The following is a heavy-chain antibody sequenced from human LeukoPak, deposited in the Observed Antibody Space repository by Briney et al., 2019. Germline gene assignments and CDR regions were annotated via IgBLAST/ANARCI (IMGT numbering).Heavy chain of an antibody. D-gene: IGHD4-17*01. CDR2: ISWNSGSI. J-gene: IGHJ3*02. Sequence: GGSLRLSCTASGFTFSTYGMHWVRQAPGKGLEWVSGISWNSGSIVYADSVKGRFTISRDNAKNSLYLQMNSLRAEDMALYYCAKDVSHDYGDYNDAFDIWGQGTMVTVSS. V-gene: IGHV3-9*03. CDR1: GFTFSTYG. CDR3: AKDVSHDYGDYNDAFDI.